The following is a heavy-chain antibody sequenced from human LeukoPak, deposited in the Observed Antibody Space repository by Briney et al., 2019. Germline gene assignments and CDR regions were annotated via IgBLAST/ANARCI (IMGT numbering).Heavy chain of an antibody. V-gene: IGHV4-39*07. J-gene: IGHJ6*03. CDR1: GGSISSSSYY. CDR3: ARDRRVVIAGYYHYYMDV. CDR2: IYYSGST. Sequence: SETLSLTCTVSGGSISSSSYYWGWIRQPPGKGLEWIGSIYYSGSTYYNPSLKSRVTISVDTSKNQFSLKLSSVTAADTAVYYCARDRRVVIAGYYHYYMDVWGKGTTVTISS. D-gene: IGHD2/OR15-2a*01.